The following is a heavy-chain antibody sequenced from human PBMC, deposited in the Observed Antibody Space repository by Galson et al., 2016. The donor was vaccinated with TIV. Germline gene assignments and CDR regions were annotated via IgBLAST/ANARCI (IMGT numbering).Heavy chain of an antibody. CDR2: IIPIFGSS. Sequence: SVKVSCKASGGTFSSYAVSWVRQAPGQGLEWVGGIIPIFGSSDYAQKFQGRVTIRADEPTSTVYILPSDLRSEDTAVYYCATTVPCGGDCYFFDNWGQGTLVTVSS. CDR3: ATTVPCGGDCYFFDN. D-gene: IGHD2-21*02. CDR1: GGTFSSYA. J-gene: IGHJ4*02. V-gene: IGHV1-69*13.